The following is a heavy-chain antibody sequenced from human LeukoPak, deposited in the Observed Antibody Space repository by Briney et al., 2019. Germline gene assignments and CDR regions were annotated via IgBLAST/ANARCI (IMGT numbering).Heavy chain of an antibody. CDR2: ISAYNGNT. D-gene: IGHD3-22*01. Sequence: GASVKVSCKASGYTFTGYGISWVRQAPGQGLEWMGWISAYNGNTNYAQKLQGRVTMTTDTSTSTAYMELRSLRSDDTAVYYCARAPHGDSSGYSEFDYWGQGTLVTVSS. CDR1: GYTFTGYG. V-gene: IGHV1-18*01. CDR3: ARAPHGDSSGYSEFDY. J-gene: IGHJ4*02.